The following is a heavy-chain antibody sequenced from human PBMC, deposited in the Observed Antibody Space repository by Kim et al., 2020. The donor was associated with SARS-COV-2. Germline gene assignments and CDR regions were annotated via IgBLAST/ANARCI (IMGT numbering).Heavy chain of an antibody. D-gene: IGHD3-10*01. CDR3: AKLGVRGVIPQDAFDI. J-gene: IGHJ3*02. Sequence: VKGRFTISRDNAKNTLYLQMNSLRAEDTAVYYCAKLGVRGVIPQDAFDIWGQGTMVTVSS. V-gene: IGHV3-23*01.